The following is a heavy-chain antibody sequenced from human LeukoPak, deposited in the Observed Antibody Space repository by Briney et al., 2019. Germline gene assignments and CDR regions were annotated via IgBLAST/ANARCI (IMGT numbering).Heavy chain of an antibody. J-gene: IGHJ2*01. CDR2: INHSGST. Sequence: SETLSLTCAVYGGSFSGYYWSWIRQPPGKGLEWIGEINHSGSTNYNPSLKSRVTISVDTSKNQFSLKLSSVIAADTAVYYCARSIAVAGPRYFDLWGRGTLVTVSS. D-gene: IGHD6-19*01. CDR1: GGSFSGYY. V-gene: IGHV4-34*01. CDR3: ARSIAVAGPRYFDL.